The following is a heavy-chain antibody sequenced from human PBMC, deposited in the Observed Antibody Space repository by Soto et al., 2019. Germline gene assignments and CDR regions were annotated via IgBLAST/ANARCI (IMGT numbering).Heavy chain of an antibody. CDR2: INWKSSNI. Sequence: EVQLVESGGGLVQPGRSLRLSCVASGFAFEDDAMHWVRQAPGKGLEWVAGINWKSSNIGYGDSVKGRFTISRDNAKKSIFLQLNSLRPEDTAFYYCAKDRGNFWSGYLDSWGQGTLVTVSS. V-gene: IGHV3-9*01. CDR3: AKDRGNFWSGYLDS. J-gene: IGHJ1*01. D-gene: IGHD3-3*01. CDR1: GFAFEDDA.